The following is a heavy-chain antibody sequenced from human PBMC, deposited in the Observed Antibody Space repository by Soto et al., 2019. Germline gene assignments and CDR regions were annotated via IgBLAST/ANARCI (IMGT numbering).Heavy chain of an antibody. CDR1: GFSFSTYD. Sequence: QVQLVESGGGVVQPGRSLRLSCAASGFSFSTYDMHWVRQAPGKGPEWVAVIAYDGKDKHYADSVKGRFTISRDNSKNTLYVQMNSLRAEDTAVYYGASNSSGRYFDLWGRGTLVTVSS. CDR3: ASNSSGRYFDL. V-gene: IGHV3-30*04. J-gene: IGHJ2*01. D-gene: IGHD3-22*01. CDR2: IAYDGKDK.